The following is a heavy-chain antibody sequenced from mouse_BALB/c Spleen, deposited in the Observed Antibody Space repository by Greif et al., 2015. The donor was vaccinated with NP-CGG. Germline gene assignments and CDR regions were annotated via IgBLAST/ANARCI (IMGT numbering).Heavy chain of an antibody. CDR3: ARKYGNYFDY. J-gene: IGHJ2*01. CDR1: GYTFTSYW. V-gene: IGHV1-7*01. CDR2: INPSTGYT. D-gene: IGHD2-10*02. Sequence: QVQLKESGAELAKPGASVKMSCKASGYTFTSYWMHWVKQRPGHGLEWIGYINPSTGYTEYNQKFKDKATLTADKSSSTAYMQLSSLTSEDSAVYYCARKYGNYFDYWGQGTTLTVSS.